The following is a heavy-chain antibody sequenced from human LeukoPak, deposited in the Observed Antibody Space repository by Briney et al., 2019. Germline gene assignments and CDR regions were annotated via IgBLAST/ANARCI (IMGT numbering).Heavy chain of an antibody. CDR3: ARGGILAYCGGDCYSGYFDY. V-gene: IGHV3-53*04. J-gene: IGHJ4*02. CDR2: IYSGGST. Sequence: GGSLRLSCAASGFTVSSNYMSWVRQAPGKGLEWVSVIYSGGSTYYADSVKGRFTISRNNSKNTLYLQMNSLRAEDTAVYYCARGGILAYCGGDCYSGYFDYWGQGTLVTVSS. CDR1: GFTVSSNY. D-gene: IGHD2-21*02.